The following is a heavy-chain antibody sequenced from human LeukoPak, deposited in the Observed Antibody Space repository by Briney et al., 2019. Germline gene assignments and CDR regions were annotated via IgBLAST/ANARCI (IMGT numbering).Heavy chain of an antibody. J-gene: IGHJ4*02. Sequence: SAVNVSCKASGYTFTSYGISWVRQAPGQGLEWMGWISAYNGNTNYAQKLQGRVTMTTDTSTSTAYMELRSLRSDDTAVYYCARDLPERIAPDYWGQGTLVTVSS. CDR2: ISAYNGNT. D-gene: IGHD6-13*01. V-gene: IGHV1-18*01. CDR1: GYTFTSYG. CDR3: ARDLPERIAPDY.